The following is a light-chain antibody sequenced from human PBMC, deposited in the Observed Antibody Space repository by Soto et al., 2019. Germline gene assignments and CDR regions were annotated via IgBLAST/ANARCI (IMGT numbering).Light chain of an antibody. V-gene: IGKV3-15*01. CDR1: QSVSRH. CDR3: QQYYSFPRT. Sequence: EIVLTQSPATLSLSPGERATLSCRASQSVSRHLAWYQQKPGQAPRLLIYDASNRATGIPARFSGSGSGTEFTLTISSLQSEDFATYYCQQYYSFPRTFGQRTK. J-gene: IGKJ1*01. CDR2: DAS.